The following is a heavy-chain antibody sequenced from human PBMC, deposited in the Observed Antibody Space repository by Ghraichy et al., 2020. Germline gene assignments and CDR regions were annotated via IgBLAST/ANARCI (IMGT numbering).Heavy chain of an antibody. D-gene: IGHD3-16*01. V-gene: IGHV3-33*01. Sequence: GGSLRLSCEASGFTFSSYGMRWVRQAPGKGLEWVAAIWYDGSNKYYADSVKGRFTISRDNSKNTMYLQMNSLRAEDTAMYYCARDIVNAYNYEKRGDYYGKDDWGQGTTVTVSS. J-gene: IGHJ6*02. CDR1: GFTFSSYG. CDR2: IWYDGSNK. CDR3: ARDIVNAYNYEKRGDYYGKDD.